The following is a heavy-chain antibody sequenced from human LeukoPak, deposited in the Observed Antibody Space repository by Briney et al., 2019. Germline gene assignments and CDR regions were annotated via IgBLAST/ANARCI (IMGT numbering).Heavy chain of an antibody. Sequence: SVKVSCKASGGTFSSYAISWVRQAPGQGLEWMGGIIPIFGTANYAQKFQGRVTITADKSTSTAYMELSSLRSEDTAMYYCARSDGFSGYSSLGDSWGQGTLVTVSS. CDR2: IIPIFGTA. CDR1: GGTFSSYA. D-gene: IGHD3-22*01. V-gene: IGHV1-69*06. CDR3: ARSDGFSGYSSLGDS. J-gene: IGHJ5*01.